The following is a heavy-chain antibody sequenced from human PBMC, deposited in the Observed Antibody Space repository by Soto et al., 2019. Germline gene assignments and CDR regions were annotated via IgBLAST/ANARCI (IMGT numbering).Heavy chain of an antibody. J-gene: IGHJ3*02. CDR1: GGSISSGGYY. V-gene: IGHV4-31*03. CDR2: IYYSGST. CDR3: ARDLEYCGGDCYLGPAFDI. Sequence: TLSLTCTVSGGSISSGGYYWSWIRQHPGKGLEWIGYIYYSGSTYYNPSLKSRVTISVDTSKNQFSLKLSSVTAADTAVYYCARDLEYCGGDCYLGPAFDIWGQGTMVTVS. D-gene: IGHD2-21*01.